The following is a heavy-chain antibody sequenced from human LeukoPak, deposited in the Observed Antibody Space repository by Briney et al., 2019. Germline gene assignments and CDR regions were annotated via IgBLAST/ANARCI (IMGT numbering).Heavy chain of an antibody. CDR3: AREESGYVDY. Sequence: SQTLSLTCTVFGGSISSGDYFWSWIRQPPGKGLEWIGYISYSGSTYYNPSLESRVTISVGMSKNQLSLKLYSVTAADTAVYYCAREESGYVDYWGQEPRSPSPQ. J-gene: IGHJ4*01. V-gene: IGHV4-30-4*08. D-gene: IGHD3-3*01. CDR1: GGSISSGDYF. CDR2: ISYSGST.